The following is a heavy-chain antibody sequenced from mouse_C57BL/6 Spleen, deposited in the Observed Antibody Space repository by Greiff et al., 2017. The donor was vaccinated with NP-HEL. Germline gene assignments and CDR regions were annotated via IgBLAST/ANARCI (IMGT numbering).Heavy chain of an antibody. CDR2: IDPSDSET. Sequence: QVQLQQPGAELVRPGSSVKLSCKASGYTFTSYWMHWVKQRPIQGLEWIGNIDPSDSETHYNQKFKDKATLTVDKSSSTAYMQLSSLTSEDSAVYYCARGKLGDGDWYFDVWGTGTTVTVSS. J-gene: IGHJ1*03. V-gene: IGHV1-52*01. CDR3: ARGKLGDGDWYFDV. CDR1: GYTFTSYW.